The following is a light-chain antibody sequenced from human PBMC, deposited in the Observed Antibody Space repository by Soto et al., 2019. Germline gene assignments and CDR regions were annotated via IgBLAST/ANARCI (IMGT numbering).Light chain of an antibody. CDR1: QGIASW. CDR3: LQTNTFPS. V-gene: IGKV1D-12*01. CDR2: PAS. J-gene: IGKJ4*01. Sequence: DIQMTQSPSSVSASVGDRVTITCRASQGIASWLAWYQQRLGTAPKLLIFPASSLQSGVPPRFSGSGSGTEFTLTISSLQPEDSATYFCLQTNTFPSVGGGTKVDIK.